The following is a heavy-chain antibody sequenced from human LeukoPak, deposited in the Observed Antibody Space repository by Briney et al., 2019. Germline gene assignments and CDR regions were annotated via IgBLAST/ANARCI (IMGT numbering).Heavy chain of an antibody. CDR2: IIPIFGTA. D-gene: IGHD1-26*01. Sequence: LVKVSCKASGYTFTSYDINWVRQATGQGLEWMGGIIPIFGTANYAQKFQGRVTITADESTSTAYMKLSSLRSEDTAVYYCARSRVLVGATVRGYFDYWGQGTLVTVSS. J-gene: IGHJ4*02. CDR3: ARSRVLVGATVRGYFDY. V-gene: IGHV1-69*13. CDR1: GYTFTSYD.